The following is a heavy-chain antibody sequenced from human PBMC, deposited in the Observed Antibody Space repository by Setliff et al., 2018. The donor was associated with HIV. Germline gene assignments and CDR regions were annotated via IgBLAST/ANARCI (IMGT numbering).Heavy chain of an antibody. V-gene: IGHV1-8*02. CDR3: ARARRDSYDRGRRNHYYIDV. D-gene: IGHD3-22*01. J-gene: IGHJ6*03. CDR1: GYNFGFYG. CDR2: MNPNSGNT. Sequence: ASVKVSCKASGYNFGFYGINWVRQATGQGLEWMGWMNPNSGNTGYAQKFQGRVTMTRDTSISTAYMELNNLKFEDTAVYYCARARRDSYDRGRRNHYYIDVWGKGTTVTVSS.